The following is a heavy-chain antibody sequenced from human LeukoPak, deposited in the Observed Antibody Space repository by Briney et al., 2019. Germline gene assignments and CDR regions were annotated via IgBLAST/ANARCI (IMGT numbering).Heavy chain of an antibody. V-gene: IGHV3-23*01. CDR1: GFTFSSYA. CDR2: ISGSGTST. J-gene: IGHJ4*02. Sequence: GGSLRLSCAASGFTFSSYAMSWVRQAPGKGLEWVSAISGSGTSTYYADSVKGQFTISRDNSKNTLYLQMNSLRAEDTAVYYCAKELKLTPFGYWGQGTLVAVSS. CDR3: AKELKLTPFGY. D-gene: IGHD3-16*01.